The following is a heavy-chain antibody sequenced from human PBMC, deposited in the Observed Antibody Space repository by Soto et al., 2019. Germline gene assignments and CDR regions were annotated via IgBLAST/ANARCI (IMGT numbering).Heavy chain of an antibody. J-gene: IGHJ4*02. CDR2: IYHSGST. D-gene: IGHD1-26*01. CDR3: ARSFSGSSAAFEY. CDR1: GGSISSSNW. Sequence: QVQLQESGPGLVKPSGTLSLTCAVSGGSISSSNWWSWVRQPPGKGLEWIGEIYHSGSTNYNPSLQSRVPISVDKSKHQFSPKLSSVTAADTAVYYCARSFSGSSAAFEYWGQGTLVTVSS. V-gene: IGHV4-4*02.